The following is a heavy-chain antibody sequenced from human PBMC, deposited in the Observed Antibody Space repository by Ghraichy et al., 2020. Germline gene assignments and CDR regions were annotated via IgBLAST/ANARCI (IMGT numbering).Heavy chain of an antibody. CDR2: INSDGSSR. CDR3: ARDMMATTTGDVFDY. Sequence: GESLNISCAASGFTFSSYWMHWVRQAPGKGLVWVSRINSDGSSRSYADSVKGRFTISRDNAKNTLYLQMNSLRAEDTAVYYCARDMMATTTGDVFDYWGQGTLVTVSS. J-gene: IGHJ4*02. V-gene: IGHV3-74*01. CDR1: GFTFSSYW. D-gene: IGHD5-24*01.